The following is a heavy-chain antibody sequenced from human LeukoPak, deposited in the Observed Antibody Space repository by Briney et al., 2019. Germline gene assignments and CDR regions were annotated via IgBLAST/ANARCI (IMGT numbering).Heavy chain of an antibody. V-gene: IGHV3-21*01. J-gene: IGHJ4*02. CDR1: GFTFGDYA. D-gene: IGHD6-19*01. CDR2: ISSSSSYI. Sequence: GGSLRLSCTASGFTFGDYAMNWVRQAPAKGLEWVSSISSSSSYIYYADSVKGRFTIYRDNAKNSLYLQMNSLRAEDTAVYYCARDATAVAGTMKDWGQGTLVTVSS. CDR3: ARDATAVAGTMKD.